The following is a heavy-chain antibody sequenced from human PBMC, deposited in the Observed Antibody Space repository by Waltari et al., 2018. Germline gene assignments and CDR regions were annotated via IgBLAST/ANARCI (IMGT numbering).Heavy chain of an antibody. CDR2: IYTSGST. J-gene: IGHJ6*03. CDR3: ARGKWEISSLTPHYYYMDV. D-gene: IGHD1-26*01. CDR1: GGSISSYY. Sequence: QVQLQESGPGLVKPSETLSLTCTVSGGSISSYYWRWIRQPAGKGLEWIGRIYTSGSTYYTPSLKRRVTISVDTSKNQVSLKLSAVTAADTAVYYCARGKWEISSLTPHYYYMDVWGKGTTVTVSS. V-gene: IGHV4-4*07.